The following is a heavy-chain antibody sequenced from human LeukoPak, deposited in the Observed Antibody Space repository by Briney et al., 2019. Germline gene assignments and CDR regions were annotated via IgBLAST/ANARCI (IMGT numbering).Heavy chain of an antibody. CDR3: AELGITMIGGV. CDR1: GFTFSSYE. Sequence: PGGSLRLSCAASGFTFSSYEMNWVRQAPGKGLEWGSYISSRGSTIYYADSVKGRFTIYRDNAKNSLYLQMNSLRAEDTAVYYCAELGITMIGGVWGKGTTVTISS. D-gene: IGHD3-10*02. CDR2: ISSRGSTI. V-gene: IGHV3-48*03. J-gene: IGHJ6*04.